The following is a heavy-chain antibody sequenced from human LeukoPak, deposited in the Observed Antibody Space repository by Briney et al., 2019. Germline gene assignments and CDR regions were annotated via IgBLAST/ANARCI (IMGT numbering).Heavy chain of an antibody. CDR2: IIPILGIA. CDR1: GGTFSSYA. Sequence: PVASVKVSCKASGGTFSSYAISWVRQAPGQGLEWMGRIIPILGIANYAQKFQGRVTITADKSTSTAYMELNSLRAEDTAVYYCAKGHDYGDWGQGTLDTVSS. CDR3: AKGHDYGD. V-gene: IGHV1-69*04. J-gene: IGHJ4*02. D-gene: IGHD4-17*01.